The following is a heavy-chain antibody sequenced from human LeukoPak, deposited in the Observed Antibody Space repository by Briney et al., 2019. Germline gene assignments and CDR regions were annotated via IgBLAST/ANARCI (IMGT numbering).Heavy chain of an antibody. V-gene: IGHV3-7*01. Sequence: GGSLRLSCAASGFTFSSYWMSWVRQAPGKGLEWVANIKQDGSEKYYVDSVKGRFTISRDNAKNSLYLQMNSLRAEDTAVYYCASSYYDFWSGFDYWGQGTLVTASS. D-gene: IGHD3-3*01. J-gene: IGHJ4*02. CDR3: ASSYYDFWSGFDY. CDR2: IKQDGSEK. CDR1: GFTFSSYW.